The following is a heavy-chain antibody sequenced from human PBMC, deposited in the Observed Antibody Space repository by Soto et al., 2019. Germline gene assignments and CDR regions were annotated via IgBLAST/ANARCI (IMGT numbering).Heavy chain of an antibody. J-gene: IGHJ5*02. D-gene: IGHD6-13*01. CDR2: IIPIFGTA. V-gene: IGHV1-69*13. Sequence: SVKVSCKASGGTFSSYAISWVRQAPGQGLEWMGGIIPIFGTANYAQKFQGRVTITADESTSTAYMELSSLRSEDTAVYYCARGGYSSTDWFDPWGQGTLVTVSS. CDR1: GGTFSSYA. CDR3: ARGGYSSTDWFDP.